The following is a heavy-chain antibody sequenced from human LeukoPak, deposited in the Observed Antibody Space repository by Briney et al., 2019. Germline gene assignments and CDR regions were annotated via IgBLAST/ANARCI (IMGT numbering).Heavy chain of an antibody. D-gene: IGHD2-15*01. CDR3: ARTGENPPAATLYGMDV. CDR2: IIPIFGTA. Sequence: SVKVSCKASGGTFISYGISWVRQAPGQGLEWMGGIIPIFGTANYAQKFQGRVTITADESTSTAYMELSSLRSEDTAVYYCARTGENPPAATLYGMDVWGQGTTVTVSS. J-gene: IGHJ6*02. CDR1: GGTFISYG. V-gene: IGHV1-69*13.